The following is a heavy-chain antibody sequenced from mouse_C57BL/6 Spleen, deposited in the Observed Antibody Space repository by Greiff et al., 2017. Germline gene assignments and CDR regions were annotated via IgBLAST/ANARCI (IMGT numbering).Heavy chain of an antibody. V-gene: IGHV1-50*01. CDR3: ARSGDYDGYAMDY. J-gene: IGHJ4*01. CDR2: IDPSDSYT. CDR1: GYTFTSYW. D-gene: IGHD2-4*01. Sequence: QVQLQQPGAELVKPGASVKLSCKASGYTFTSYWMQWVKQRPGQGLEWIGEIDPSDSYTTYYQKFKGKATLTVDTSSSTAYMQLSSLTSEDSAVYFCARSGDYDGYAMDYWGQGTSVTVSS.